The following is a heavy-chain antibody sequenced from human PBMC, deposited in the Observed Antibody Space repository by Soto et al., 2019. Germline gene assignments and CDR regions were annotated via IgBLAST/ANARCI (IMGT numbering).Heavy chain of an antibody. Sequence: GGSLRLSNGASGSIFSSYCMHWVRQAPGKGLEWVAMISHDGGVKHYTDSVKGRFTISRDTSNNTVYLQMNSLRPEDTAMYHCAKDLYGAGWYNYFDPWGQGTLVTVS. CDR3: AKDLYGAGWYNYFDP. J-gene: IGHJ5*02. D-gene: IGHD6-19*01. CDR1: GSIFSSYC. V-gene: IGHV3-30*18. CDR2: ISHDGGVK.